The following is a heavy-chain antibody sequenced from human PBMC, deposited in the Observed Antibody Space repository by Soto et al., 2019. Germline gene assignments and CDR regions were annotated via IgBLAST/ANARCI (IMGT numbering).Heavy chain of an antibody. J-gene: IGHJ6*02. CDR1: GGSISSGGYY. CDR3: ARDRRIAVAGSLFGYYYYGMDV. D-gene: IGHD6-19*01. Sequence: TLSLTCTVSGGSISSGGYYWSWIRQHPGKGLEWIGYIYYSGSTYYNPSLKSRVTISVDTSKNQFSLKLSSVTAADTAVYYCARDRRIAVAGSLFGYYYYGMDVWGQGTTVTVS. CDR2: IYYSGST. V-gene: IGHV4-31*03.